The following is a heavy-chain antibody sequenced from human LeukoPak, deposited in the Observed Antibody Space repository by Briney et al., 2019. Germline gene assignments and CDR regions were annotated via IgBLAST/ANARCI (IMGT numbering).Heavy chain of an antibody. Sequence: SLRLSCTASGFTFGEYVMTWVRQAPGKGLEWVGFIRSKAYGETTEYAASVKGRFTISGDDSKSIAYLQMNSLKTEDTAVYYCSISPGYSGYDWGIEYWGQGTLVTVSS. D-gene: IGHD5-12*01. V-gene: IGHV3-49*04. CDR2: IRSKAYGETT. J-gene: IGHJ4*02. CDR1: GFTFGEYV. CDR3: SISPGYSGYDWGIEY.